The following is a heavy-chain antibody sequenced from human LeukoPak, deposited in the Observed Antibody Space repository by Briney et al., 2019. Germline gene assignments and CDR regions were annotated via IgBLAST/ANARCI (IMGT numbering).Heavy chain of an antibody. CDR1: GGPISGNYHY. V-gene: IGHV4-39*01. Sequence: PSETLSLTYTVSGGPISGNYHYWGWIRQPPGMGLEWIGTIYFSGTTSYNPSLKSRVTISVDTSRNQFSLKLSSVTATDTAVYFCMTHLDSQKGYYFDYWGQGALVTVSS. D-gene: IGHD3-3*01. J-gene: IGHJ4*02. CDR2: IYFSGTT. CDR3: MTHLDSQKGYYFDY.